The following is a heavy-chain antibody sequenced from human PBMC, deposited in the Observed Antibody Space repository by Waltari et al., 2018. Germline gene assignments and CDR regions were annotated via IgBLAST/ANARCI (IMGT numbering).Heavy chain of an antibody. D-gene: IGHD2-21*01. CDR1: GDSISSNSVA. V-gene: IGHV6-1*01. CDR3: TRGIHSSFDI. Sequence: QVQLQQSGPGLVKPSQTLSLTCAISGDSISSNSVAWNWIRQSPSRGLEWLGRTYYRSKWFNDYAVSVKSRITSNPDTSKNQFSLQLSSLTPEDTAVYYCTRGIHSSFDIWGQGTMVTVSS. J-gene: IGHJ3*02. CDR2: TYYRSKWFN.